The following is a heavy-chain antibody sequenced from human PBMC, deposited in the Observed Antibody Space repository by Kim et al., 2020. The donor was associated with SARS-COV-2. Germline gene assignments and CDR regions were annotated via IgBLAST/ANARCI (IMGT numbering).Heavy chain of an antibody. CDR2: IYYSGST. CDR1: GGSISSGGYY. V-gene: IGHV4-31*03. Sequence: SETLSLTCTVSGGSISSGGYYWSWIRQHPGKGLEWIGYIYYSGSTYYNPSLKSRVTISVDTSKNQFSLKLSSVTAADTAVYYCARFKANWFDPWGQGTLVTVSS. CDR3: ARFKANWFDP. J-gene: IGHJ5*02.